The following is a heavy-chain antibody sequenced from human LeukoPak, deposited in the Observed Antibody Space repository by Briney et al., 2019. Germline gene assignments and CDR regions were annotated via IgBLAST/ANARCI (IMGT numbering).Heavy chain of an antibody. CDR3: AREGIAAAGTDY. Sequence: SETLSLTCTVSGGSISSSSYYWGWIRQPPGKGLEWIGSIYYSGSTYYNPSLKSRVTISVDTSKNQFSLKLSSVTAADTAVYYCAREGIAAAGTDYWGQGTLVTVSS. V-gene: IGHV4-39*07. CDR2: IYYSGST. D-gene: IGHD6-13*01. CDR1: GGSISSSSYY. J-gene: IGHJ4*02.